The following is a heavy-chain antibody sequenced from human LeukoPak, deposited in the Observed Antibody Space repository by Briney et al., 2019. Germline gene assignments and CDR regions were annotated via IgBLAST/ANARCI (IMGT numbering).Heavy chain of an antibody. CDR2: TYYRSKWYN. Sequence: SQTLSLTCAISGDSVPSNSAAWNWIRQSPSRGLEWLGRTYYRSKWYNDYAVSVKSRITINPDTSKNQFSLQLNSVTPEDTAVYYCAREEGYSGSYYDAFDIWGQGTMVTVSS. CDR3: AREEGYSGSYYDAFDI. J-gene: IGHJ3*02. D-gene: IGHD1-26*01. CDR1: GDSVPSNSAA. V-gene: IGHV6-1*01.